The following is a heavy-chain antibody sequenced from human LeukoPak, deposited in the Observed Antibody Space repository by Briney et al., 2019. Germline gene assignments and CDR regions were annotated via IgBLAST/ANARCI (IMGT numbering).Heavy chain of an antibody. V-gene: IGHV3-21*01. CDR1: GFTFSSYS. CDR2: ISSGSSYI. Sequence: GGSLRPSCAASGFTFSSYSMNWVRQAPGKGLEWVSSISSGSSYIYYADSLKGRFTISRDNAKNSLYLQMNSLRAEDTAVYYCARDVSRISDYWGQGTLVTVSS. J-gene: IGHJ4*02. CDR3: ARDVSRISDY. D-gene: IGHD2-15*01.